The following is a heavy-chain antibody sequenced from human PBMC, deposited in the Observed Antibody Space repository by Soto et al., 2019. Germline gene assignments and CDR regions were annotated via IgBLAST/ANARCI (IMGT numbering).Heavy chain of an antibody. CDR3: ARAGGRHSGGIDY. J-gene: IGHJ4*01. Sequence: QVQLVQSGAEVKKPGSSVKVSCKASGGTFSSYSINWVRQAPGQGLEWMGEIIPIFGTANYAQKFQGRVTITADESTSTAYMELSSLRSDDTAVSYCARAGGRHSGGIDYWGQGTLVTVYS. D-gene: IGHD1-26*01. V-gene: IGHV1-69*01. CDR1: GGTFSSYS. CDR2: IIPIFGTA.